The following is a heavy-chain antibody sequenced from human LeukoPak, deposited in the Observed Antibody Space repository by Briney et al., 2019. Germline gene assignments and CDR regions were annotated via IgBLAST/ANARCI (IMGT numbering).Heavy chain of an antibody. J-gene: IGHJ4*02. CDR3: ARDRGWALYSSSYTFDY. CDR1: GYTFTSYY. V-gene: IGHV1-46*01. D-gene: IGHD6-6*01. CDR2: INPSGGST. Sequence: ASVKVSCKASGYTFTSYYMHWVRQAPGQGLEWMGIINPSGGSTSYAQKFQGRVTMTRDTSTSTVYMELSSLRSEDTAVYYCARDRGWALYSSSYTFDYWGQGTLVTVSS.